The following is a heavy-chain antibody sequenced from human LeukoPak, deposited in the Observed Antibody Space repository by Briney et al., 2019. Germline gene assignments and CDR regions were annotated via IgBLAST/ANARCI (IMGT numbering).Heavy chain of an antibody. Sequence: SETLSLTCTVSGYSISSGYYWGWIRQHPGKGLEWIGSIYHSGSTYYNPSLKSRVTISVDTSKNQFSLKLSSVTAADTAVYYCARGDYYDSSSILDYWGQGTLVTVSS. CDR3: ARGDYYDSSSILDY. CDR2: IYHSGST. D-gene: IGHD3-22*01. J-gene: IGHJ4*02. CDR1: GYSISSGYY. V-gene: IGHV4-38-2*02.